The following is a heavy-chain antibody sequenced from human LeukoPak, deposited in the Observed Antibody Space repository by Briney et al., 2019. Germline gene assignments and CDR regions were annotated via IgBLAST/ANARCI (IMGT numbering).Heavy chain of an antibody. Sequence: GGSPRLSCAASGFTFSSYDMHWVRQATGKGLEWVSAIGTAGDTYYPGSVKGRFTISRENAKNSLYLQMNSLRAGNTAVYYCARGRGWTSTNWFDPWGQGTLVTVSS. CDR1: GFTFSSYD. CDR3: ARGRGWTSTNWFDP. D-gene: IGHD3-10*01. CDR2: IGTAGDT. J-gene: IGHJ5*02. V-gene: IGHV3-13*01.